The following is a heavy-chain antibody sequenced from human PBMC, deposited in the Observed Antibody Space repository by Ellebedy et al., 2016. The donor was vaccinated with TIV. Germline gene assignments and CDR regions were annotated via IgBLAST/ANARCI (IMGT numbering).Heavy chain of an antibody. J-gene: IGHJ4*02. Sequence: GESLKISCAASGFTFSTYHMSWVRQAPGQGLEWVSGISRSGDWDHYAKSVTGRVTISRDNSENSLFLKMNSLTDEDTAVYVCAKDKGYKYGLENYCDSWGQGTLVTVSS. CDR3: AKDKGYKYGLENYCDS. D-gene: IGHD5-24*01. V-gene: IGHV3-23*01. CDR2: ISRSGDWD. CDR1: GFTFSTYH.